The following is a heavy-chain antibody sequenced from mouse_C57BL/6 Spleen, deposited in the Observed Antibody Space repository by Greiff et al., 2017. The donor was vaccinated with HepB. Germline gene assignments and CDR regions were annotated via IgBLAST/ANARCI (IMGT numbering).Heavy chain of an antibody. V-gene: IGHV1-53*01. CDR3: ARSLTTVVAFYWYFDV. J-gene: IGHJ1*03. Sequence: QVQLKQPGTELVKPGASVKLSCKASGYTFTSYWMHWVKQRPGQGLEWIGNINPSNGGTNYNEKFKSKATLTVDKSSSTAYMQLSSLTSEDSAVYYCARSLTTVVAFYWYFDVWGTGTTVTVSS. D-gene: IGHD1-1*01. CDR1: GYTFTSYW. CDR2: INPSNGGT.